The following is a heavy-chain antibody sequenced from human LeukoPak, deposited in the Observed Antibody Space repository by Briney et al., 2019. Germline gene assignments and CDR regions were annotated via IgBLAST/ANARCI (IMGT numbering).Heavy chain of an antibody. V-gene: IGHV4-34*01. CDR3: ARARGYGSGSYYRPHSQCYYYGMDV. D-gene: IGHD3-10*01. CDR2: INHSGST. CDR1: GGSFSGYY. Sequence: PSETLSLTCAVYGGSFSGYYWSWIRQPPGKGLEWIGEINHSGSTNYNPSLKSRVTISVDTSKNQFSLKLSSVTAADTAVYYCARARGYGSGSYYRPHSQCYYYGMDVWGQGTTVTVSS. J-gene: IGHJ6*02.